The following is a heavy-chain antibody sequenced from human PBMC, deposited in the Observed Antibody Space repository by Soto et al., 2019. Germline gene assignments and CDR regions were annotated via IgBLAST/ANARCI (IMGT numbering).Heavy chain of an antibody. CDR1: GFTFSSYG. V-gene: IGHV3-30*18. D-gene: IGHD3-16*01. J-gene: IGHJ6*02. CDR3: AKRGTISHSFYGMDV. Sequence: TGGSLRLSCAASGFTFSSYGMHWVRQAPGKGLEWVAVVSYDGSNKYYADSVKGRFTISRDNSKNTLYLQMNSLRAEDTAVYYCAKRGTISHSFYGMDVWGQGTTVTVSS. CDR2: VSYDGSNK.